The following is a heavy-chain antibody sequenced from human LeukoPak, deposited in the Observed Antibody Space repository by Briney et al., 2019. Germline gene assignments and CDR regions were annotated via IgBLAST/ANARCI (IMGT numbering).Heavy chain of an antibody. V-gene: IGHV3-11*04. Sequence: KAGGSLRLSCAASGFTFSGYYMSWIRQAPGKGLEWVSYISSSGSTIYYADSVKGRFTISRDNAKNSLYLQMNGLRAEDTAVYYCARPLKGVANIYYYYYMDVWGKGTTVTVSS. J-gene: IGHJ6*03. CDR1: GFTFSGYY. CDR2: ISSSGSTI. CDR3: ARPLKGVANIYYYYYMDV. D-gene: IGHD3-3*01.